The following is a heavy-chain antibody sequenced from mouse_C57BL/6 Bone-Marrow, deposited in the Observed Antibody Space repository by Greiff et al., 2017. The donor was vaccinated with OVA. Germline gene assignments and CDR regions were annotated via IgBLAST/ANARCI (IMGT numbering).Heavy chain of an antibody. J-gene: IGHJ2*01. Sequence: EVKLQQSGPELVKPGASVKISCKASGYTFTDYYMNWVKQSHGKSLEWIGDINPNNGGTSYNQKFKGKATLTVDKSSSTAYMELRSLTSEDSAVYYCARKRNFDYWGQGTTLTVSS. CDR3: ARKRNFDY. V-gene: IGHV1-26*01. CDR2: INPNNGGT. CDR1: GYTFTDYY.